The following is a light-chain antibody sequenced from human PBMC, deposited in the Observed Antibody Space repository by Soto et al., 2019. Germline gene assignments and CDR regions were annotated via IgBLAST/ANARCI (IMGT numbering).Light chain of an antibody. V-gene: IGKV3-20*01. CDR1: QSVDSSY. J-gene: IGKJ1*01. CDR2: GAS. Sequence: EIVWTQTTSTLSLSPGERCTLSCRASQSVDSSYLAWYHQRPGQAPSXXIYGASSRATGIPDRFSGSGSGTDLTITISRLEPEDGEVYYGQHFGSSRGTFGQGTKVDNK. CDR3: QHFGSSRGT.